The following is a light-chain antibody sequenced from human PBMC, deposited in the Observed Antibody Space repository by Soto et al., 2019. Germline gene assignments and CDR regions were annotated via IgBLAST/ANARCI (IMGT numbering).Light chain of an antibody. CDR2: DVS. CDR1: SSDVGGYNY. Sequence: QSVLTPPASGSGSPGQSIPISCTGNSSDVGGYNYVSWYQQHPGKAPKLMIYDVSNRPSGVSNRFSGSKSGNTASLTISGLQAEDEADYYCSSYTSSSTLVFGTGTKVTVL. V-gene: IGLV2-14*01. CDR3: SSYTSSSTLV. J-gene: IGLJ1*01.